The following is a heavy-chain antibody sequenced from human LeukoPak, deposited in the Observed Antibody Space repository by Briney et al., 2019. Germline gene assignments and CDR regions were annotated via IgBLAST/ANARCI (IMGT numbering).Heavy chain of an antibody. CDR2: IREDGSEK. CDR3: ARDLAGHYYGSGSSFDY. Sequence: QAGGSLRLSCAASGFTSSNYWMSWVRQAPGKGLEWVANIREDGSEKYYVDSVKGQFTISRDNAKNSLFLQMDSLRAEDTAVYYCARDLAGHYYGSGSSFDYWGQGTLVTVS. D-gene: IGHD3-10*01. V-gene: IGHV3-7*01. CDR1: GFTSSNYW. J-gene: IGHJ4*02.